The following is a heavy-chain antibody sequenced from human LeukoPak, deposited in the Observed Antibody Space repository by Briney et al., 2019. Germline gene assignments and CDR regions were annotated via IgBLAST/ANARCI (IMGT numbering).Heavy chain of an antibody. D-gene: IGHD5-12*01. CDR3: AREPTSGREPTSGRPLDY. J-gene: IGHJ4*02. CDR2: IYSSGSN. V-gene: IGHV4-4*07. Sequence: SETLCLTCTVSGGSISGYFWSWIRQPAGKGLEWIGRIYSSGSNNYNPSLKSRVTMSLDTSKNHLSLNLSSVTAADTAVYYCAREPTSGREPTSGRPLDYWGQGTLVTVSS. CDR1: GGSISGYF.